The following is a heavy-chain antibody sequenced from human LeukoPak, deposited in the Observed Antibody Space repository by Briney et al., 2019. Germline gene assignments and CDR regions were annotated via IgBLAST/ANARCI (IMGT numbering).Heavy chain of an antibody. J-gene: IGHJ6*04. D-gene: IGHD3-10*01. Sequence: PGGSLRLSCAASGFTFSDYYMSWIRQAPGKGLEWVSYISSSSSYTNYADSVKGRFTISRDNAKNSLYLQMNSLRAGDTAVYYCARDPYYYGSGRYYYGMDVWGKGTTVTVSS. V-gene: IGHV3-11*06. CDR3: ARDPYYYGSGRYYYGMDV. CDR1: GFTFSDYY. CDR2: ISSSSSYT.